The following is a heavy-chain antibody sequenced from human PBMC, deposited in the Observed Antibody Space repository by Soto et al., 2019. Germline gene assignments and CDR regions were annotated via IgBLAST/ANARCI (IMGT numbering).Heavy chain of an antibody. D-gene: IGHD3-3*01. CDR1: GFTFSSYW. CDR2: IKQDGSEK. Sequence: GGSLRLSCAASGFTFSSYWMSWVRQAPGKGLEWVANIKQDGSEKYYVDSVKGRFTISRDNAKNSLYLQMNSLRAEDTAVYYCANDYDFWSGYFGYWGQGTLVTVSS. CDR3: ANDYDFWSGYFGY. V-gene: IGHV3-7*03. J-gene: IGHJ4*02.